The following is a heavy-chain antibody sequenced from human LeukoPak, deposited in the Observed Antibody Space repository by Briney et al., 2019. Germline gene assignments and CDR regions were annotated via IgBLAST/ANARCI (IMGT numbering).Heavy chain of an antibody. Sequence: GASVKVSCKASGYTFTGYYMHWVRQAPGQGLEWMGWINPNSGGTNYAQKFQGRVTMTRDTSISAAYMELSRLRSDDTAVYYCAIPYSGSYYYDYWGQGTLVTVSS. V-gene: IGHV1-2*02. J-gene: IGHJ4*02. CDR1: GYTFTGYY. CDR3: AIPYSGSYYYDY. CDR2: INPNSGGT. D-gene: IGHD1-26*01.